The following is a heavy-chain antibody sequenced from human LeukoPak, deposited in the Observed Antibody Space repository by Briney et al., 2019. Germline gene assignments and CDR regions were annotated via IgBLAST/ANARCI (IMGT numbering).Heavy chain of an antibody. J-gene: IGHJ4*02. D-gene: IGHD6-19*01. CDR2: ISAGGDDP. Sequence: GGSLRLSCEASGFTFSSYAMTWVRQAPGQGLEWVSTISAGGDDPYYADSVKGRFTISRDNSKDKLYMQLNSLRVEDTAVYYCATVLVGSSGWLFEYWGQGTLVTVSS. CDR3: ATVLVGSSGWLFEY. V-gene: IGHV3-23*01. CDR1: GFTFSSYA.